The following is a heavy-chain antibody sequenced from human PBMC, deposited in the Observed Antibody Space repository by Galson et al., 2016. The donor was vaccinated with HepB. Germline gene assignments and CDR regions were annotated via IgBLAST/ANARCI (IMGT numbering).Heavy chain of an antibody. D-gene: IGHD5-12*01. Sequence: PALVKPTQTLTLTCDFSGFSLSTTGVGVGWIRQPPGKALEWLALIYWHDDKRYSPSLKRRLTISKDTSRNQVVLRMTNMDPLDTATYYWAHIGWSGYDLFDYWGQGTLVTVSS. V-gene: IGHV2-5*01. CDR3: AHIGWSGYDLFDY. J-gene: IGHJ4*02. CDR2: IYWHDDK. CDR1: GFSLSTTGVG.